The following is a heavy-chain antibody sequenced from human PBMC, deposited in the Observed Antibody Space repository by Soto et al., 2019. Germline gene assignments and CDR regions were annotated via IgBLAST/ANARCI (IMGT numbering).Heavy chain of an antibody. D-gene: IGHD2-15*01. CDR1: GGSISSYY. CDR2: ICYSGST. Sequence: SETLSLTCTVSGGSISSYYWSWIRQPPGKGLEWIGYICYSGSTNYNPSLKSRVTISVDTSKNQFSLKLSSVTAADTAVYYCARGSSGGYCSGSSCADAFDIWGQGTMVTVSS. CDR3: ARGSSGGYCSGSSCADAFDI. J-gene: IGHJ3*02. V-gene: IGHV4-59*01.